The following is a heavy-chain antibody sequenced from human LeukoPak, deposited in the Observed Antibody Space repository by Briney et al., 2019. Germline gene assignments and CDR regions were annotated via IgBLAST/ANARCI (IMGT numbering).Heavy chain of an antibody. CDR2: IIPIFGAA. V-gene: IGHV1-69*05. D-gene: IGHD4-23*01. CDR3: ARTASGNSDYFDY. J-gene: IGHJ4*02. CDR1: GGTFSSYA. Sequence: SVKVSCKASGGTFSSYAISWVRQAPGQGLEWMGGIIPIFGAANYAQKLQGRVTMTTDTSTSTAYMELRSLRSDDTAVYYCARTASGNSDYFDYWGQGTLVTVSS.